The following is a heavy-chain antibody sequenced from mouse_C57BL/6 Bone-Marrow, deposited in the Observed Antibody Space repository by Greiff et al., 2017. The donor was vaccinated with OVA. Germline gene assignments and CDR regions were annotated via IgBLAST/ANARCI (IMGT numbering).Heavy chain of an antibody. CDR3: ARWSYSNYEFAD. CDR1: GYSFTGYY. CDR2: INPSTGGT. D-gene: IGHD2-5*01. V-gene: IGHV1-42*01. Sequence: EVQLQQSGPELVKPGASVKISCKASGYSFTGYYMNWVKQSPEKSLEWIGEINPSTGGTTYNQKFKAKATLTVDKSSSTAYMQLKSLTSEDSAVYYCARWSYSNYEFADWGQGTLVTVAA. J-gene: IGHJ3*01.